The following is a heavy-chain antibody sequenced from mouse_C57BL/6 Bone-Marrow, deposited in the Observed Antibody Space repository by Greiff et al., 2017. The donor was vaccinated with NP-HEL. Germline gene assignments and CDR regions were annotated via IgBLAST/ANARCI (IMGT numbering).Heavy chain of an antibody. D-gene: IGHD2-4*01. CDR1: GYTFTEYT. J-gene: IGHJ3*01. Sequence: QVQLQQSGAELVKPGASVKLSCKASGYTFTEYTIHWVKQRSGQGLEWIGWFYPGSGSIKYNEKFTDKATLTADKSSSTVYMELSSLKSEDSAVYVCARHEDAFPPPYDYDLSWFAYWGQGTLVTVSA. CDR2: FYPGSGSI. V-gene: IGHV1-62-2*01. CDR3: ARHEDAFPPPYDYDLSWFAY.